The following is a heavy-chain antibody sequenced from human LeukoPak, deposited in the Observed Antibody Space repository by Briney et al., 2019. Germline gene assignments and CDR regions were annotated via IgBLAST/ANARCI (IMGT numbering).Heavy chain of an antibody. V-gene: IGHV3-21*01. CDR1: GFTFSSYT. Sequence: GGSLRLSCAASGFTFSSYTMKWVRQAPGKGLEWVSSISSSSSHMYYVDSVKGRFTISRDNAKNSLYVQMNSPRAGDTAVYYCARAPLSGNSYSGSYYPDYWGQGTLVTVSS. J-gene: IGHJ4*02. D-gene: IGHD1-26*01. CDR2: ISSSSSHM. CDR3: ARAPLSGNSYSGSYYPDY.